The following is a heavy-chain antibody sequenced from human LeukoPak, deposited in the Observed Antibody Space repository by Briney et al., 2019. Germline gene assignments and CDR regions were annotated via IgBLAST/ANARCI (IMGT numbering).Heavy chain of an antibody. CDR1: GFTFSNAW. Sequence: PGGSLRLSCAASGFTFSNAWMSWVRQAPGKGLEWVGRIKSKTDGGTTDYAAPVKNRFNISRDDSKNTVYLQMNSLKIEGTAVYYCVGGSPFDSWGQGTLVTVSS. D-gene: IGHD2-15*01. CDR3: VGGSPFDS. CDR2: IKSKTDGGTT. V-gene: IGHV3-15*01. J-gene: IGHJ5*01.